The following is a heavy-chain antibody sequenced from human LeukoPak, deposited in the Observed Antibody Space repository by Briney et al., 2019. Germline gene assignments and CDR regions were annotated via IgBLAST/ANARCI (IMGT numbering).Heavy chain of an antibody. J-gene: IGHJ4*02. V-gene: IGHV4-34*01. CDR1: GGSFSGYY. D-gene: IGHD6-19*01. CDR3: AIAVASRGAFDY. Sequence: SETLSLTCAVYGGSFSGYYWSWIRQPPGKGLEWIGEINHSGSTNYNPSLKSRVTISVDTSKNQFSLKLSSVTAADTAVYYCAIAVASRGAFDYWGQGTLVTVSS. CDR2: INHSGST.